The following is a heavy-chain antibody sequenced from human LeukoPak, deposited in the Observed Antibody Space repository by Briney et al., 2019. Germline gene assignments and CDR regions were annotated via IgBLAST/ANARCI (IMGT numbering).Heavy chain of an antibody. D-gene: IGHD3-22*01. Sequence: SETLSLTCTVSGGSISSYYWSWIRQPPGKGLEWIGYIYYSGSTNYNPSLKSRVTISVDTSKNQFSLKLSSVTAADTAMYYCARRGHYYDSSGYYYEDYWGQGTLVTVSS. J-gene: IGHJ4*02. V-gene: IGHV4-59*01. CDR3: ARRGHYYDSSGYYYEDY. CDR1: GGSISSYY. CDR2: IYYSGST.